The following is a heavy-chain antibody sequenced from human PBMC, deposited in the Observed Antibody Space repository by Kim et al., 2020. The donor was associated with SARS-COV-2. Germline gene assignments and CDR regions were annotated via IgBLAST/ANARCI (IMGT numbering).Heavy chain of an antibody. CDR3: ARASPVLLWFGELLPSYGMDV. Sequence: SETLSLTCAVYGGSFSGYYWSWIRQPPGKGLEWIGEINHSGSTNYNPSLKSRVTISVDTSKNQFSLKLSSVTAADTAVYYCARASPVLLWFGELLPSYGMDVWGQGTTVTVSS. CDR1: GGSFSGYY. V-gene: IGHV4-34*01. CDR2: INHSGST. D-gene: IGHD3-10*01. J-gene: IGHJ6*02.